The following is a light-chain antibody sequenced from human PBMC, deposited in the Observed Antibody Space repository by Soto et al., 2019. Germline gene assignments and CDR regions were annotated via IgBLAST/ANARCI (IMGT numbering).Light chain of an antibody. V-gene: IGKV3-11*01. Sequence: DIVLTQSPATLSLSPGERATLSCMASPSVTNFLAWYQQKPGQAPRLLIYGAFNRATGIPARFSGSGSGTDFTLTISSLEPEDSAVYYCQQRNVWPPVTFGQGTRLEIK. CDR2: GAF. CDR3: QQRNVWPPVT. J-gene: IGKJ5*01. CDR1: PSVTNF.